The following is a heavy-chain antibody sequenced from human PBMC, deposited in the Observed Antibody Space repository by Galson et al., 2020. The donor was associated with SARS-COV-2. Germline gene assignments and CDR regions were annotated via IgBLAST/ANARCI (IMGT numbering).Heavy chain of an antibody. V-gene: IGHV3-43*02. Sequence: TGGSLRLSCAASGFTFDDYAVHWVSRAPGMGMEWVSLISGDGGSTYFADSVKGRFTISRDNSKNSLYLQMNGLRTEDTALYYCAKDRGDLTYDYTDYYYAMDVWGQGTTVTVSS. CDR3: AKDRGDLTYDYTDYYYAMDV. J-gene: IGHJ6*02. CDR1: GFTFDDYA. D-gene: IGHD3-16*01. CDR2: ISGDGGST.